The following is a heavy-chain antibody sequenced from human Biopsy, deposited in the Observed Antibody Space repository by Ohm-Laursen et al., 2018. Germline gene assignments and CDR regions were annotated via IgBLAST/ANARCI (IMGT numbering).Heavy chain of an antibody. V-gene: IGHV4-4*07. Sequence: SQTLSLTCTVSGGSINYFYWSWIRQPAGKGLEWIGRIYSSGFTTHNPSLKSRVTISVDTSKNQLSLKVTSVTAADTAAYYCARHDGNGPFALDSWGQGTLVTVSS. J-gene: IGHJ4*02. CDR2: IYSSGFT. CDR3: ARHDGNGPFALDS. D-gene: IGHD5-24*01. CDR1: GGSINYFY.